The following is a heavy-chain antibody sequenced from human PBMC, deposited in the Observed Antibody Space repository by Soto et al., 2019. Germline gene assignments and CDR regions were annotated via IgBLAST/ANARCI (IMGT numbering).Heavy chain of an antibody. CDR2: INHLGSI. Sequence: PSETLSLTCVVSGGSLSDYFWSWIRQPPGMALEWIGEINHLGSINYNPSLKGRVTMSVDTSKNQFSLALNSVTAADTATYYCARGGISHWAYFYYMDVWDRGTTVTVSS. CDR3: ARGGISHWAYFYYMDV. D-gene: IGHD2-21*01. V-gene: IGHV4-34*01. CDR1: GGSLSDYF. J-gene: IGHJ6*03.